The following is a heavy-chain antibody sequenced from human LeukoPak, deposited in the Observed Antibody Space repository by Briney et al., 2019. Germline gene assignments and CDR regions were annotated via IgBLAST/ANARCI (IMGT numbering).Heavy chain of an antibody. J-gene: IGHJ3*02. CDR3: AEVSSRWYGNAFDI. D-gene: IGHD2-2*01. CDR2: MNPDSGNT. CDR1: GYTFTIYD. V-gene: IGHV1-8*01. Sequence: ASVKVSCKASGYTFTIYDINWARQATGQGFEWMGWMNPDSGNTGYAQKFQGRVTMTRNTSTSTAYMELSSLRSEDTAVYYCAEVSSRWYGNAFDIWGQGTTVTVSS.